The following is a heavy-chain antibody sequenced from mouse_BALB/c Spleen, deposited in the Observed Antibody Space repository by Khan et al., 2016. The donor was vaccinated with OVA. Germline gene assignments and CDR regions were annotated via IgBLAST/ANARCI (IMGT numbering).Heavy chain of an antibody. Sequence: EVKLLESGAELVKPGASVKLSCTASGFNIKDTYIHWVKERPEQGPEWIGRIVPANGDTKYDPTFQGKATIAADTSSNTVYLQLSSLTSEDTAVYYCATLYGSPFTYWGQGTLVTVSA. CDR3: ATLYGSPFTY. D-gene: IGHD2-1*01. J-gene: IGHJ3*01. CDR1: GFNIKDTY. CDR2: IVPANGDT. V-gene: IGHV14-3*02.